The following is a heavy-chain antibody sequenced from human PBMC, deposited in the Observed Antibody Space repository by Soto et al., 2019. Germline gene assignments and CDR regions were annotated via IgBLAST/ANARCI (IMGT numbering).Heavy chain of an antibody. V-gene: IGHV4-39*01. J-gene: IGHJ4*02. CDR1: GDSISSSSYY. Sequence: QLQLQESGPGLLKPSETLSLTCTVSGDSISSSSYYWGWIRQPPGKELEWIGNIYYGGSTYYNPSLKSRVTISVDTSKNQFSLKLSSVTAADTAVYYCARQGGDPCFYDYWGQGTLVTVSS. CDR2: IYYGGST. CDR3: ARQGGDPCFYDY. D-gene: IGHD4-17*01.